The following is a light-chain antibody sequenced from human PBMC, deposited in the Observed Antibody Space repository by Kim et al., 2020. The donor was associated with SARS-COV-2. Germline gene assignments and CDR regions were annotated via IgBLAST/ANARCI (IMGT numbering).Light chain of an antibody. CDR1: QGISTY. J-gene: IGKJ1*01. CDR2: AAT. Sequence: ASVEDRVTITCRASQGISTYVNWYRQRRGRAPELVVYAATSLQGGVPPRFSGSYSGTDFSLTISGLQPEDSATYFCQQTFNTPWTFGQGTKLEI. CDR3: QQTFNTPWT. V-gene: IGKV1-39*01.